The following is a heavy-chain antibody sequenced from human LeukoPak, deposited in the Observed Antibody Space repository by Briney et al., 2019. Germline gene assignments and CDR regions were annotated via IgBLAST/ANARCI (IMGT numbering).Heavy chain of an antibody. CDR2: IYYSGST. J-gene: IGHJ4*02. V-gene: IGHV4-39*01. CDR1: GGSLSDSNYY. Sequence: SETLSLTCTVSGGSLSDSNYYWGWIRQPPGKGLEWIGSIYYSGSTYYNPSLKSRVTISVDTSKNQFSLKLTSVTAADTAVYYCARRGDNVCALWGRGTLVTVSS. D-gene: IGHD4-17*01. CDR3: ARRGDNVCAL.